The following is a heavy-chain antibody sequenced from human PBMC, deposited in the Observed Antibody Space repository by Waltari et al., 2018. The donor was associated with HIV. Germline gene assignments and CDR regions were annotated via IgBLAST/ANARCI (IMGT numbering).Heavy chain of an antibody. Sequence: QVQLVQSGAEVKKPGASVKVSCKASGYPFTSYPINWLRRAPGQKLEWMGLVNVGNGERKYSQKVQDRVTMTSETAASTADMELSSLRSEDTAVYVCARDLTHWYESSTDYGAGYWVQGTLVTVSS. D-gene: IGHD3-22*01. CDR3: ARDLTHWYESSTDYGAGY. V-gene: IGHV1-3*01. J-gene: IGHJ4*02. CDR1: GYPFTSYP. CDR2: VNVGNGER.